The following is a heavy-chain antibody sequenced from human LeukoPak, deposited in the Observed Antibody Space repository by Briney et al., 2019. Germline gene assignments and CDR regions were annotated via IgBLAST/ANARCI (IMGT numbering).Heavy chain of an antibody. CDR2: IYASGGT. D-gene: IGHD2-2*01. CDR1: GGSISNLDYY. CDR3: AGRGSSSGTFDV. V-gene: IGHV4-61*02. Sequence: SSETLSLTCTVSGGSISNLDYYWTWIRQPAGKRLEWIGRIYASGGTNYNPSLKSRVTMSVDKSKNQISLNLASLTAADTALYYCAGRGSSSGTFDVWGPGTFVTVSS. J-gene: IGHJ3*01.